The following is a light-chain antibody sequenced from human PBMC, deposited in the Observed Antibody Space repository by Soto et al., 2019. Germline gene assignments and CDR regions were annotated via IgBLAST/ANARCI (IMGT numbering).Light chain of an antibody. V-gene: IGKV1-8*01. Sequence: AIRMTQSPSSLSASTGDTVTITCRASQDIGSVLAWYQQKPGTAPKVLISGASNLRGGVPSRFSGSGSRTDFTLTITHLQSEDFATYYCQHYLSYPITFGQGTRLEIK. CDR2: GAS. CDR1: QDIGSV. J-gene: IGKJ5*01. CDR3: QHYLSYPIT.